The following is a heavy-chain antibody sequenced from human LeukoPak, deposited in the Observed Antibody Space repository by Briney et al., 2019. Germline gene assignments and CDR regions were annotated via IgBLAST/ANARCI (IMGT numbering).Heavy chain of an antibody. D-gene: IGHD6-6*01. J-gene: IGHJ4*02. CDR2: IFYSGNT. Sequence: PSETLSLTCTVSGGSINTSDYYWSWIRQPPGKGLEWIGYIFYSGNTYYNPSLKSRVIISIDTSKNQFSLRLSSVTAADTAVYYCATTARHCSDYWGQGTLVTVPS. CDR1: GGSINTSDYY. V-gene: IGHV4-30-4*08. CDR3: ATTARHCSDY.